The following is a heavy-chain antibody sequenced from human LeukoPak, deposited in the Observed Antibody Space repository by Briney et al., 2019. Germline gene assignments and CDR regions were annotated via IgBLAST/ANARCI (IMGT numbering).Heavy chain of an antibody. Sequence: GGSLRLSCAASGFTFSNYWMSWVRQAPGKGLEWVANIKQDGSEKYYVDSVEGRFTISRDNAKNSLYLQMNSLTAEDTAVYYCAREGDYYGDYVFGYWGQGTLVTVSS. V-gene: IGHV3-7*01. CDR2: IKQDGSEK. CDR3: AREGDYYGDYVFGY. CDR1: GFTFSNYW. J-gene: IGHJ4*02. D-gene: IGHD4-17*01.